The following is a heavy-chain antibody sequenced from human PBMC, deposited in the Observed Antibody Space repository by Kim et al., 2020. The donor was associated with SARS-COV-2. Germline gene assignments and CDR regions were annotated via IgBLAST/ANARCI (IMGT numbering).Heavy chain of an antibody. Sequence: SVKGRFTISRDNSKNSLYLQMNSLRAEDTALYYCAKDIGFGELFHDAFDIWGQGTMVTVSS. J-gene: IGHJ3*02. D-gene: IGHD3-10*01. CDR3: AKDIGFGELFHDAFDI. V-gene: IGHV3-43D*03.